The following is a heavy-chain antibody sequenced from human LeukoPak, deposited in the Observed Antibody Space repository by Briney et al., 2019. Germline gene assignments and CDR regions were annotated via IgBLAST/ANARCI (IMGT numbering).Heavy chain of an antibody. J-gene: IGHJ4*02. CDR3: ARDAAVAGTLHPYDY. CDR2: IYNSGNT. D-gene: IGHD6-19*01. V-gene: IGHV4-39*07. CDR1: GGSINTNDYY. Sequence: NPSETLSLTCAVSGGSINTNDYYWGWIRQPPGKGLDWIGNIYNSGNTYYNPSLKSRVTISIDTSKNQFSLRLSSVTAADTAVYYCARDAAVAGTLHPYDYWGQGTLVTVSS.